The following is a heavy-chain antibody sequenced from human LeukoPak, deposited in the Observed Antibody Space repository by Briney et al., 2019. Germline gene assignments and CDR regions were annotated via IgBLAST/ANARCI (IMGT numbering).Heavy chain of an antibody. CDR2: ISGSSSTM. CDR3: ARDLGQDCSSTSCSSYGMDV. Sequence: PGRSLRLSCTASGFTFSSYAMNWVRQAPGKGLEWVSYISGSSSTMYYADSVKGRFTISRDNAKNSLYLQMNSLRDEDTAVYYCARDLGQDCSSTSCSSYGMDVWGQGTTVTVSS. J-gene: IGHJ6*02. CDR1: GFTFSSYA. D-gene: IGHD2-2*01. V-gene: IGHV3-48*02.